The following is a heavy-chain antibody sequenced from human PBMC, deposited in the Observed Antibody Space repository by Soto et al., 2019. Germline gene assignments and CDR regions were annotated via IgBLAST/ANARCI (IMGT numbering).Heavy chain of an antibody. CDR2: INPNSGGT. CDR1: GYTFTGYY. D-gene: IGHD2-2*01. Sequence: ASVKVSCKASGYTFTGYYMHWVRQAPGQGLEWMGWINPNSGGTNYAQKFQGWVTMTRDTSITTAYMELSRLRSEDTAVYYCASPGGTIVVVPAADLDDAFDIWGQGTMVTVSS. CDR3: ASPGGTIVVVPAADLDDAFDI. V-gene: IGHV1-2*04. J-gene: IGHJ3*02.